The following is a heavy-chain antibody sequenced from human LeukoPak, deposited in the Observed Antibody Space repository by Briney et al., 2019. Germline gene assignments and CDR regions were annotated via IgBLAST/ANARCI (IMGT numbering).Heavy chain of an antibody. V-gene: IGHV1-18*01. Sequence: ASVKVSCKASGYTFTNYGITWVRQAPGQGLEWMGWISGHQGNAKNAQNFQGRVTMTIDISTSTAYMDLRSLRSDDTAIYFCARSDLATITAGPFEYWGQGTLVAVSS. CDR2: ISGHQGNA. D-gene: IGHD5-12*01. CDR1: GYTFTNYG. J-gene: IGHJ4*02. CDR3: ARSDLATITAGPFEY.